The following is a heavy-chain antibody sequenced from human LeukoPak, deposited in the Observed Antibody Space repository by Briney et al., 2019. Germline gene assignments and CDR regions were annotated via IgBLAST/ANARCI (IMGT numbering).Heavy chain of an antibody. CDR2: ISESGVGS. V-gene: IGHV3-23*01. CDR1: GFTFRSYA. J-gene: IGHJ4*02. CDR3: ARAQTYYGSGSYLY. Sequence: GGSLRLSCVASGFTFRSYAMNWVRQAPGKGLQWVSGISESGVGSNYADSLKGRFTISRDNAKNSLYLQMNSLRDEDTAVYYCARAQTYYGSGSYLYWGQGTLVTVSS. D-gene: IGHD3-10*01.